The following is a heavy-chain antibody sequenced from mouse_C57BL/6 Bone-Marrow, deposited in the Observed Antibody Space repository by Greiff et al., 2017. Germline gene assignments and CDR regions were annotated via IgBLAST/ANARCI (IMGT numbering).Heavy chain of an antibody. CDR1: GFTFSNYW. D-gene: IGHD1-1*01. CDR2: IRLKSDNYAT. V-gene: IGHV6-3*01. Sequence: EVQLQESGGGLVQPGGSMKLSCVASGFTFSNYWMNWVRQSPEKGLEWVAQIRLKSDNYATHYAESVKGRFTISRDDSKSSVYLQMNNLRAEDTGSYYCTGCYYYGSSWGDWYFDVWGTGTTVTVSS. J-gene: IGHJ1*03. CDR3: TGCYYYGSSWGDWYFDV.